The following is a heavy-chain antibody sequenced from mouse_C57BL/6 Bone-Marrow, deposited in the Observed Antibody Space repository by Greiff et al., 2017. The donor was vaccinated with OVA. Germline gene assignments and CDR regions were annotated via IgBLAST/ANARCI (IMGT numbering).Heavy chain of an antibody. CDR2: IYPEDGDT. CDR3: TRFDGYYGLYFDV. Sequence: QVQLQQSGPELVKPGASVKISCKASGYAFSSSWMNWVKQRPGKGLEWIGRIYPEDGDTNYNGKFKGKATLTADKSSSTAYMQLSSLTSEDSAVYFCTRFDGYYGLYFDVWGTGTTVTVSS. V-gene: IGHV1-82*01. D-gene: IGHD2-3*01. J-gene: IGHJ1*03. CDR1: GYAFSSSW.